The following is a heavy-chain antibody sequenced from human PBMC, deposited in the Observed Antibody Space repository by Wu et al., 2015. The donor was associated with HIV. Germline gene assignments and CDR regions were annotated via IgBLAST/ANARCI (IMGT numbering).Heavy chain of an antibody. J-gene: IGHJ3*02. Sequence: QVQLVQSGAEVKKPGASVKVSCKASGYTFTGYYMHWVRQAPGQGLEWMGWINPNSGGTNYAQKFQGRVTMTRDTSISTAYMELSRLRSDDTAVYYCARDLGIAVAVYDAFDIWGQGTMVTVSS. V-gene: IGHV1-2*02. CDR2: INPNSGGT. D-gene: IGHD6-19*01. CDR1: GYTFTGYY. CDR3: ARDLGIAVAVYDAFDI.